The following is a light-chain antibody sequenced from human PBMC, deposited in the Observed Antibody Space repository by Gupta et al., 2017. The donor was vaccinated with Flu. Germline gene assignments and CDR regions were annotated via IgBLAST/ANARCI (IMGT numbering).Light chain of an antibody. Sequence: DVAMTQSPLSLPVTLGQPASISCRSSQSLVYRDGNTYFSWFQQRPGQSPRRLIYKVSNRDSGVPDRFSGSGSGTXFTLKIXSRAAEDVAIYYFKQGKHWPSTFGXGTKVEIK. V-gene: IGKV2-30*01. CDR3: KQGKHWPST. CDR2: KVS. CDR1: QSLVYRDGNTY. J-gene: IGKJ2*01.